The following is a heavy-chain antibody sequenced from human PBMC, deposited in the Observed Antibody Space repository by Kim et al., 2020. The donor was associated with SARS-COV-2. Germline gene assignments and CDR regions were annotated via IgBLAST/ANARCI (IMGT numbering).Heavy chain of an antibody. V-gene: IGHV3-9*01. CDR3: AKDFYDTLGPGGWFDP. CDR1: GFTFDDYA. J-gene: IGHJ5*02. Sequence: GGSLRLSCAASGFTFDDYAMHWVRQAPGKGLEWVSGISWNSGSIGYADSVKGRFTISRDNAKNSLYLQMNSLRAEDTALYYCAKDFYDTLGPGGWFDPWGQGTLVTVSS. CDR2: ISWNSGSI. D-gene: IGHD3-22*01.